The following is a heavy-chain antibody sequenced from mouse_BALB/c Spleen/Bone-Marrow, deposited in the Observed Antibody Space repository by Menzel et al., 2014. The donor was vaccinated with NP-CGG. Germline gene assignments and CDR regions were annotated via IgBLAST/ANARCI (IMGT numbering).Heavy chain of an antibody. CDR1: GFNIKDTY. J-gene: IGHJ4*01. V-gene: IGHV14-3*02. CDR3: ARGTTVVSYYAMDY. CDR2: IDPANGYT. Sequence: VQLQQPGAELVKPGASVKLSCTASGFNIKDTYMHWVKQRPEQGLEWIGRIDPANGYTKFDPKFQGKATITADTSSNTAYPQLSSLTSEDTVVYYCARGTTVVSYYAMDYWGQGTSVTVSS. D-gene: IGHD1-1*01.